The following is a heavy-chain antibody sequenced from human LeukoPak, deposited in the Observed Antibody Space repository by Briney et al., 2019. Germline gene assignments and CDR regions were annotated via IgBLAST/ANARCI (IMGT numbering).Heavy chain of an antibody. V-gene: IGHV3-23*01. CDR1: GSSFSSYA. D-gene: IGHD3-10*01. CDR3: AKYHGSAYFDY. CDR2: ISGSGDRT. Sequence: GGSLRLSCAASGSSFSSYALTWVRQAPGKGLEWVSSISGSGDRTYYADSVKGRFTISRDNSKNTLYLEMNSLSAEDTAVYYCAKYHGSAYFDYWGQGTLVTVSS. J-gene: IGHJ4*02.